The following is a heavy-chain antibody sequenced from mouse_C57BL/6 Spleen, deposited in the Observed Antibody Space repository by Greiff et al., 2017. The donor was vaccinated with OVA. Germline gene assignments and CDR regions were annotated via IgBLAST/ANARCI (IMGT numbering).Heavy chain of an antibody. CDR3: ARSNGSSYGWYFDV. CDR1: GYTFTSYG. Sequence: QVQLQQSGAELARPGASVKLSCKASGYTFTSYGISWVKQRTGQGLEWIGEIYPRSGNTYYNEKFKGKATLTADKSSSTAYMELRSLTSEDSAVYFCARSNGSSYGWYFDVWGTGTTVTVSS. J-gene: IGHJ1*03. CDR2: IYPRSGNT. D-gene: IGHD1-1*01. V-gene: IGHV1-81*01.